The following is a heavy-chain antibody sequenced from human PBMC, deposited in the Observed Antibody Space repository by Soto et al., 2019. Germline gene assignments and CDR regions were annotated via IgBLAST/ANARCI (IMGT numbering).Heavy chain of an antibody. CDR2: IYYSGTT. D-gene: IGHD3-22*01. V-gene: IGHV4-31*03. CDR1: GDSISSGGYY. Sequence: PSETLSLTCTVSGDSISSGGYYWSWIRQHPGKGLEWIGYIYYSGTTYYNPSLESRVTISADTSENQFSLKVNSVTVADTAVYYCASTYYTGSSGPFDCWGQGTLVTVSS. J-gene: IGHJ4*02. CDR3: ASTYYTGSSGPFDC.